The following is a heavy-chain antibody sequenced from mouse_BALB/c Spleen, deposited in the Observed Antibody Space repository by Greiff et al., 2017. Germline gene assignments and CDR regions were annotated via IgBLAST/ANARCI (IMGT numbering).Heavy chain of an antibody. D-gene: IGHD1-1*01. CDR1: GFTFSDYY. CDR3: ERDYGSSSAWFDY. V-gene: IGHV5-4*02. J-gene: IGHJ3*01. CDR2: ISDGGSYT. Sequence: EVKLQESGGGLVKPGGSLKLSCAASGFTFSDYYMYWVRQTPEKRLEWVATISDGGSYTYYPDSVKGRFTISRDNAKNNLYLQMSSLKSEDTAMYDCERDYGSSSAWFDYWGQGTLVTVSA.